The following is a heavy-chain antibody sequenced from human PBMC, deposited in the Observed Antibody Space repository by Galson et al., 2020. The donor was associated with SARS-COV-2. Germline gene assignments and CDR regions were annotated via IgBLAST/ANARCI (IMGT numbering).Heavy chain of an antibody. CDR1: DHSISGISYY. CDR2: IHSSGIP. CDR3: AAGPVAGTGE. V-gene: IGHV4-61*02. D-gene: IGHD6-19*01. Sequence: SETLSLTCHVSDHSISGISYYWSWIRQPAGKGLEWIGRIHSSGIPNYNPSLKSRVTISVDTSKNQLSLRLTSVTAADTAVYYCAAGPVAGTGEWGQGTLVTVSA. J-gene: IGHJ4*02.